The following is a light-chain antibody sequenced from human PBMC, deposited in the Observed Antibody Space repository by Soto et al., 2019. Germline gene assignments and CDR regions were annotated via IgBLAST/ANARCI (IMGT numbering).Light chain of an antibody. CDR1: PSVSGY. V-gene: IGKV3-11*01. CDR3: QQRSTWPLT. Sequence: EIVLTQFPATLSLSPGERATLSCRASPSVSGYLGWYQQRPGQAPRLLIYDASNRATGVPARFSGSGSGTDFTLTISNLAPEDFALYYCQQRSTWPLTFGGGTRVEIK. J-gene: IGKJ4*01. CDR2: DAS.